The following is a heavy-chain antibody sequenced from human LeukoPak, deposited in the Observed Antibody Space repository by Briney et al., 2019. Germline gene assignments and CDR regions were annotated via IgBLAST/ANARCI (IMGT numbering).Heavy chain of an antibody. CDR3: AKDAKYVFFDY. CDR2: ISGSGGST. J-gene: IGHJ4*02. CDR1: GFTFSSYV. V-gene: IGHV3-23*01. D-gene: IGHD4/OR15-4a*01. Sequence: GGSLRLSYAASGFTFSSYVMSWVRQAPGKGLEWVSAISGSGGSTYYADSVKGRFTVSRDNSKNTLYLQMNSLRAEDTAVYYCAKDAKYVFFDYWGQGTLVTVSS.